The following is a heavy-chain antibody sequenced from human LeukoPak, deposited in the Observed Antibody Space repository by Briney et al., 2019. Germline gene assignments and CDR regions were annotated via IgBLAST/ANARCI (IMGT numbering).Heavy chain of an antibody. V-gene: IGHV1-46*01. Sequence: ASVKVSCEASGYTFTSYYMHWVRQAPGQGLEWMGIINPSGGSTSYAQKSQGRVTMTRDTSTSTVYMELSSLRSEDTAVYYCTKSLGGYYAFDYWGQGTLVTVSS. J-gene: IGHJ4*02. CDR3: TKSLGGYYAFDY. CDR2: INPSGGST. D-gene: IGHD3-22*01. CDR1: GYTFTSYY.